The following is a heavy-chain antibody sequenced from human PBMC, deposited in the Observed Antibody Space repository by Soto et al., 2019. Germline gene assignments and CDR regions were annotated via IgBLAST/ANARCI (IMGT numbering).Heavy chain of an antibody. CDR3: AKDYYDTRGDWFDP. V-gene: IGHV3-23*01. D-gene: IGHD3-22*01. CDR1: GFTFSTYA. CDR2: ISGSGGSA. Sequence: EVQLLESGGGLVQPGGSLRLSCAASGFTFSTYAMSWVRQAPGKGLEWVSAISGSGGSAYYADSVKGRFTISRDNSKNTLYLQMDSLRAEDTAVYYCAKDYYDTRGDWFDPWGQGTLVTVSS. J-gene: IGHJ5*02.